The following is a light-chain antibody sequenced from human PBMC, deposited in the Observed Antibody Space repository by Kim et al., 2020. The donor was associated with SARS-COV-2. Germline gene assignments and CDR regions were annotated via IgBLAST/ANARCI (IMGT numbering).Light chain of an antibody. CDR2: SAS. Sequence: GDRVTIPCRASQDISNYVAWYQQKPGKVPKVLIYSASALRSGVPSRFSGSGSGTDFTLTISSLQPEDVATYYCQNYDGAPWTFGQGTRVEIK. V-gene: IGKV1-27*01. J-gene: IGKJ1*01. CDR1: QDISNY. CDR3: QNYDGAPWT.